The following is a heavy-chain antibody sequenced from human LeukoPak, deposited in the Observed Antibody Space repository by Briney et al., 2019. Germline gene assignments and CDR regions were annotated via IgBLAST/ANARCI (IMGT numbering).Heavy chain of an antibody. CDR3: ARTRSSGWYEGPYYGMDV. CDR2: ISLSGTTT. V-gene: IGHV3-11*04. Sequence: GGSLRLPCAATGFTFSDYYMTWIRQAPGKGLEWVSYISLSGTTTYYRDSVEGRFTISRDNSKNTLYLQMNSLRAEDTAVYYCARTRSSGWYEGPYYGMDVWGQGTTVTVSS. D-gene: IGHD6-19*01. J-gene: IGHJ6*02. CDR1: GFTFSDYY.